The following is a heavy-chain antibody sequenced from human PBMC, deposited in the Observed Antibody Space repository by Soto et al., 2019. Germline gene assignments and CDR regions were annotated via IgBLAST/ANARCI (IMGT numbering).Heavy chain of an antibody. CDR1: GFTVSSNH. V-gene: IGHV3-53*02. Sequence: EVQLVETGGGLIQPGGSLRLSCAASGFTVSSNHMSWVRQAPGKGLEWVSLIYTGGSTYYADSVKGRFTISRDNSKNTLYLQMNSLRAEDTAVYYCASVGAPRPVYRMDVWGQGTTVIVSS. CDR2: IYTGGST. CDR3: ASVGAPRPVYRMDV. D-gene: IGHD1-26*01. J-gene: IGHJ6*02.